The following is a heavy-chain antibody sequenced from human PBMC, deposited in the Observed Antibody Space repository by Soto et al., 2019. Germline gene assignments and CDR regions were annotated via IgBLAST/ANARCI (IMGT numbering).Heavy chain of an antibody. CDR3: ARNRRSSGYLNWFDP. J-gene: IGHJ5*02. CDR2: VYYSGST. D-gene: IGHD3-22*01. CDR1: DGSVSSGSYY. V-gene: IGHV4-61*01. Sequence: PSETLSLTCTVSDGSVSSGSYYWSWIRQPPGKGLEWIGYVYYSGSTNYNPSLKSRLTISVDTSKNQFSLKLSSVTAADTAVYYCARNRRSSGYLNWFDPWGQGTLVTVSS.